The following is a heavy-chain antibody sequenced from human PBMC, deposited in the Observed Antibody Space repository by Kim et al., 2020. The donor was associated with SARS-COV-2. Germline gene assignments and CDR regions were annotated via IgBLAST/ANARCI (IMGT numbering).Heavy chain of an antibody. CDR2: ISYDGSNK. J-gene: IGHJ4*02. V-gene: IGHV3-33*05. CDR3: ARDSRPQQKKYQFPDY. CDR1: GFTFSSYG. D-gene: IGHD2-2*01. Sequence: GGSLRLSCAASGFTFSSYGMHWVRQAPGKGLEWVAVISYDGSNKYYADSVKGRFTISRDNSKNTLYLQMNSLRAEDTAVYYCARDSRPQQKKYQFPDYWGQGTLVTVSS.